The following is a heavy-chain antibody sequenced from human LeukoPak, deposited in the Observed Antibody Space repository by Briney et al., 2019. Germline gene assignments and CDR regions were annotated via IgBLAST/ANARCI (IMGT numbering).Heavy chain of an antibody. CDR2: VYSSGST. J-gene: IGHJ4*02. CDR3: ARGLRSFDY. CDR1: GGSIGSSSYY. V-gene: IGHV4-61*05. D-gene: IGHD6-19*01. Sequence: SETLSLTCTVSGGSIGSSSYYWGWIRQPPGKGLEWIGYVYSSGSTNYNPSLKSRVTISVDTSKNQFSLKLNSVTVADTAVYYCARGLRSFDYWGQGTLVTVSS.